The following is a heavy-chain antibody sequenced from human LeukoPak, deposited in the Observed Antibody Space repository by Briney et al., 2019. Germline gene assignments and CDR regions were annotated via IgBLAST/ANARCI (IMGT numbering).Heavy chain of an antibody. Sequence: ASETLSLTCSVSGGSIISTNYYWGWIRQPPGKGLERIGSIYQSGSGSSYYNPSLKSRVTISGDTSKNHFFLRLSSVTAADTAVYYCASTLRFLPYRRFDYWGQGTLVTVPS. J-gene: IGHJ4*02. CDR1: GGSIISTNYY. CDR3: ASTLRFLPYRRFDY. CDR2: IYQSGSGSS. V-gene: IGHV4-39*02. D-gene: IGHD3-3*01.